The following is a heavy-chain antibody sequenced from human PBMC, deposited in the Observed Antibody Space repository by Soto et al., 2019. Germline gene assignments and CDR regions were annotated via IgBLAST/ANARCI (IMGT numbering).Heavy chain of an antibody. CDR1: GYTFTSYG. CDR2: ISAYNGNT. D-gene: IGHD5-12*01. CDR3: ARVVIVATAYYYYYYMDV. J-gene: IGHJ6*03. Sequence: AASVKVSCKASGYTFTSYGISWVRQAPGQGLEWMGWISAYNGNTNYAQKLQGRVTMTTDTSTSTAYMELRSLRSDDTAVYYCARVVIVATAYYYYYYMDVWGKGTTVTVSS. V-gene: IGHV1-18*01.